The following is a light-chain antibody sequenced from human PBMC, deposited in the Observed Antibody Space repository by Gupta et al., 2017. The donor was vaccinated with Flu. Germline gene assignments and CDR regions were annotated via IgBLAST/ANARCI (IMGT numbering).Light chain of an antibody. Sequence: PTTPAASVGERVTIASRGSQNNNRWLAWYQQKPGKAPKLLIYKASTVESEVPSRFSGSGSGTEFTLTISSLQPDDFATYYCQQDVNDFRTFGQGTRVEIK. CDR2: KAS. CDR1: QNNNRW. CDR3: QQDVNDFRT. J-gene: IGKJ2*02. V-gene: IGKV1-5*03.